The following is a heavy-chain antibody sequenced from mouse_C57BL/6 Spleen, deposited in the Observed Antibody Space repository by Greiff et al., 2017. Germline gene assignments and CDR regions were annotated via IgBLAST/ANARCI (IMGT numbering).Heavy chain of an antibody. J-gene: IGHJ3*01. V-gene: IGHV1-64*01. CDR3: ESERNGYALAY. D-gene: IGHD2-2*01. Sequence: QVQLQQPGAELVKPGASVKLSCKASGYTFTSYWMHWVKQRPGQGLEWIGMIHPNSGSTNYNEKFKSKATLTVDKSSSTAYMQLGSLTSEDSAVYYCESERNGYALAYWGQGTLVTVSA. CDR2: IHPNSGST. CDR1: GYTFTSYW.